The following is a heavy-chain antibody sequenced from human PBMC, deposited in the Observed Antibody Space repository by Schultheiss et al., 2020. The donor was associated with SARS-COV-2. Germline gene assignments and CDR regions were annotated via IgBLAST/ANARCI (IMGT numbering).Heavy chain of an antibody. CDR1: GFTFDDYA. CDR2: ISWNSGSI. Sequence: GGSLRLSCAASGFTFDDYAMHWVRQAPGKGLEWVSGISWNSGSIGYADSVKGRFTISRDNAKNSLYLQMNSLRAEDTAVYYCTTGIAAAGTHPGDYYYYGMDVWGQGTTVTVSS. D-gene: IGHD6-13*01. J-gene: IGHJ6*02. CDR3: TTGIAAAGTHPGDYYYYGMDV. V-gene: IGHV3-9*01.